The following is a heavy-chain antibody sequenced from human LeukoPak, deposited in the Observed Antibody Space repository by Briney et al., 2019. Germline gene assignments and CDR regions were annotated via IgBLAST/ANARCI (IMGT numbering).Heavy chain of an antibody. J-gene: IGHJ4*01. D-gene: IGHD5-12*01. V-gene: IGHV4-39*01. Sequence: PSETLSLTCTVSGGSISSSSYFWGWIRQPPGKGLEWIGSIYYSGSTYYNPSLKSRVTIFVDTSKNQFSLKLSSVTAPDTAVYYCARAGFREWLRKPFDYWGQGTLVTVSS. CDR1: GGSISSSSYF. CDR2: IYYSGST. CDR3: ARAGFREWLRKPFDY.